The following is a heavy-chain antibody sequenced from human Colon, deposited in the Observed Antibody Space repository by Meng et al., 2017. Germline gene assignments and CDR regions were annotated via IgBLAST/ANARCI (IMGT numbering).Heavy chain of an antibody. D-gene: IGHD2-21*02. J-gene: IGHJ5*02. Sequence: PQESGPGPVRPSETLSLTCTASGGSVSSGDYYWSCIRQPPGKGLEWLGYVYYTGNTNYNPSLKNRVTISLDTSNNQFSLKLTSMTAADAAIYYCARVNGDFDEAWFDPWGQGTLVTVSS. CDR2: VYYTGNT. V-gene: IGHV4-61*08. CDR3: ARVNGDFDEAWFDP. CDR1: GGSVSSGDYY.